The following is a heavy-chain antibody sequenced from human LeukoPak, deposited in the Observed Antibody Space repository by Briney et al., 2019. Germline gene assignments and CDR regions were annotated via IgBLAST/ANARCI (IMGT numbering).Heavy chain of an antibody. CDR3: AFGELFPIFDY. J-gene: IGHJ4*02. CDR2: IKQDGSDK. CDR1: GFTFSTYW. V-gene: IGHV3-7*01. Sequence: GGSLRLSCAASGFTFSTYWMTWVRQAPGKGLEWVANIKQDGSDKYYVDSVKGRFTISKDNAKNSLYLQMNSLRAEDTAVYYCAFGELFPIFDYWGQGTLVTVSS. D-gene: IGHD3-10*01.